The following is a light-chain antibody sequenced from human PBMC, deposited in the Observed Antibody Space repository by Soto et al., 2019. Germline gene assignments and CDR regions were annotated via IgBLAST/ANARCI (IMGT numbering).Light chain of an antibody. CDR1: NSDVGVYNY. J-gene: IGLJ1*01. CDR3: KSYAGSNTDV. Sequence: QSVLTQPASVSGSPGQSITISCTGTNSDVGVYNYVSWYQQHPGKAPKLVIYEVSNRPSGVSNRFSGSKSGNTASLTISGFQAADEADYFCKSYAGSNTDVFGSGTKGTVL. V-gene: IGLV2-14*01. CDR2: EVS.